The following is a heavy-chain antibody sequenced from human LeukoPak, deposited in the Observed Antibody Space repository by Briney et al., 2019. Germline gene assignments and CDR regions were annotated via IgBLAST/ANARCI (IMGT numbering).Heavy chain of an antibody. CDR3: ARGSLYGSCRKQYYFDY. Sequence: SETLSLTCAVYGGSFSGYYWSWIRQPPGKGLEWIGEINHSGSTNYNPSLKSRVTISVDTSKNQFSLKLSSVTAADTAVYYCARGSLYGSCRKQYYFDYWGQGTLVTVSS. V-gene: IGHV4-34*01. D-gene: IGHD3-10*01. CDR1: GGSFSGYY. CDR2: INHSGST. J-gene: IGHJ4*02.